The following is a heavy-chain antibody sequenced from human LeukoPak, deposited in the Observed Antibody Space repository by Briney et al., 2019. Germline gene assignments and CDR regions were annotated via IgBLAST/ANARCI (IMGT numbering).Heavy chain of an antibody. CDR1: GGTFSSYA. D-gene: IGHD5-18*01. J-gene: IGHJ4*02. Sequence: SVKVSSKASGGTFSSYAISWVRQAPGQGLEWMGGIIPIFGTANYAQKFQGRVTITADESTSTAYMELSSLRSEDTAVYYCARAPRGYSSYFDYWGQGTLVTVSS. CDR2: IIPIFGTA. V-gene: IGHV1-69*01. CDR3: ARAPRGYSSYFDY.